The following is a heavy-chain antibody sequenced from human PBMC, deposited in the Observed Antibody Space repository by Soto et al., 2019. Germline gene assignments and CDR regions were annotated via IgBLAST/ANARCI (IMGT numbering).Heavy chain of an antibody. J-gene: IGHJ4*02. D-gene: IGHD1-26*01. CDR1: GGSISSSNW. V-gene: IGHV4-4*02. Sequence: PSETLSLTCTVSGGSISSSNWWSWVRQPPGKGLEWIGEIYHSGSTNYNPSLKSRVTISVDKSKNQFSLKLSFVTAADTAVYYCVQFNSGSYPITTRFDYWGQGTLVTVSS. CDR3: VQFNSGSYPITTRFDY. CDR2: IYHSGST.